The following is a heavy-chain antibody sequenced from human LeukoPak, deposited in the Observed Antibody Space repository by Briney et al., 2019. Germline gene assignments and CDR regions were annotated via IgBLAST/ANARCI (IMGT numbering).Heavy chain of an antibody. D-gene: IGHD2-2*01. J-gene: IGHJ5*02. Sequence: GGSLRLSCAASGFTFSSYAMHWVRQAPGKGLEWVAVISYDGSNKYYADSVKGRFTISRDNSKNTLYLQMNSLRAEDTAVYYCASSPAAPYNWFDPWGQGTLVTVSS. CDR2: ISYDGSNK. CDR3: ASSPAAPYNWFDP. CDR1: GFTFSSYA. V-gene: IGHV3-30-3*01.